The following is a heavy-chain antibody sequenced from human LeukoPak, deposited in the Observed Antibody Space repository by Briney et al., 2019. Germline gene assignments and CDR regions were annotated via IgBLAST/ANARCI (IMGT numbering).Heavy chain of an antibody. D-gene: IGHD4-17*01. CDR2: ISYDGSYK. J-gene: IGHJ4*02. CDR3: AKVGDYGDYAIDY. V-gene: IGHV3-30*18. Sequence: GGSLRLSCAASGFTFSSYGMHWVRQAPGKGLEGVAVISYDGSYKYYADSVKGRFTISRDNSKNTLYLQMNSLRAEDTAVYYCAKVGDYGDYAIDYWGQGTLVTVSS. CDR1: GFTFSSYG.